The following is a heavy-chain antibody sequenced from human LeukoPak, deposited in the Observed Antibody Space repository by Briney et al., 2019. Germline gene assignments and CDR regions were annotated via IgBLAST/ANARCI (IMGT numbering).Heavy chain of an antibody. CDR2: INPSGGST. J-gene: IGHJ4*02. CDR3: ARDPNRWIAAAGYFDY. D-gene: IGHD6-13*01. Sequence: GASVKVSCKASGYTFTSYYMHWVRQAPGQGLEWMGIINPSGGSTSYAQKFQGRVTMTRDMSTSTDYMELSSLRSEDTAVYYCARDPNRWIAAAGYFDYWGQGTLVTVSS. V-gene: IGHV1-46*01. CDR1: GYTFTSYY.